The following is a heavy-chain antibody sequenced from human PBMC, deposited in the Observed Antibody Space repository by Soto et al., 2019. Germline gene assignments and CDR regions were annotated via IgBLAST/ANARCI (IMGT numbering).Heavy chain of an antibody. J-gene: IGHJ6*02. V-gene: IGHV1-69*13. D-gene: IGHD2-15*01. CDR3: ARVGEGCSGGSCYYYYYYGMDV. Sequence: ASVKVSCKASGGTFSSYAISWVRQAPGQGLEWKGRIIPIFGTANYAQKFQGRVTITADESTSTAYMELSSLRSEDTAVYYCARVGEGCSGGSCYYYYYYGMDVWGQGTTVTVSS. CDR1: GGTFSSYA. CDR2: IIPIFGTA.